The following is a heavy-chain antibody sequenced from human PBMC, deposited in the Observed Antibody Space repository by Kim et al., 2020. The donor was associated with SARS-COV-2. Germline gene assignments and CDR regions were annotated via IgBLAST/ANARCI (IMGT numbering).Heavy chain of an antibody. CDR2: ISSSSSYI. CDR3: ARVPEGYYYDSSGQSHHYFDY. D-gene: IGHD3-22*01. CDR1: GFTFSSYS. V-gene: IGHV3-21*04. J-gene: IGHJ4*02. Sequence: GGSLRLSCAASGFTFSSYSMNWVRQAPGKGLEWVSSISSSSSYIYYADSVKGRFTISRDNAKNSLYLQMNSLRAEDTAVYYCARVPEGYYYDSSGQSHHYFDYWGQGTLVTVSS.